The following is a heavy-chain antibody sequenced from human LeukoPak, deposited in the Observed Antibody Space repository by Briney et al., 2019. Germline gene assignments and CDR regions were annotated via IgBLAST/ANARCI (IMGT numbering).Heavy chain of an antibody. D-gene: IGHD1-26*01. CDR3: ARHGPYLGRLGWFDP. V-gene: IGHV4-59*08. CDR1: SGSISSYY. J-gene: IGHJ5*02. Sequence: SETLSLTCTVSSGSISSYYWSWIRQPPGKGLEWIGYIYYTGSTNYNPSLKSRVTISVDTSKNQFSLNLCSVTAADTAVYYCARHGPYLGRLGWFDPWGQGTLVTVSS. CDR2: IYYTGST.